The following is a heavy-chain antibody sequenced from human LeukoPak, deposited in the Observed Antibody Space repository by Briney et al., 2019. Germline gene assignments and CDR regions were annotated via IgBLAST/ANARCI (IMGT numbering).Heavy chain of an antibody. CDR2: ISYDGSNK. Sequence: GGSLRLSCAASGFTFSSYAMHWVRQAPGKGLEWVAVISYDGSNKYYADSVKGRFTISGDNSKNTLYLQMNSLRAEDTAVYYCARDRYSSGNDAFDIWGQGTMVTVSS. CDR3: ARDRYSSGNDAFDI. J-gene: IGHJ3*02. D-gene: IGHD6-19*01. V-gene: IGHV3-30-3*01. CDR1: GFTFSSYA.